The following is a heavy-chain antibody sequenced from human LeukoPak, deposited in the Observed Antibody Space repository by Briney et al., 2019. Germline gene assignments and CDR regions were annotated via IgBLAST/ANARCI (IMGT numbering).Heavy chain of an antibody. CDR2: ISAYNGNT. CDR3: ARGINGGPPYYYYGMDV. V-gene: IGHV1-18*01. D-gene: IGHD4-23*01. Sequence: ASVKVSCKASGYTFTSYGISWVRQAPGQGLEWMGWISAYNGNTNYAQKLQGRVTMTRNTSISTAYMELSSLRSEDTAVYYCARGINGGPPYYYYGMDVWGQGTTVTVSS. CDR1: GYTFTSYG. J-gene: IGHJ6*02.